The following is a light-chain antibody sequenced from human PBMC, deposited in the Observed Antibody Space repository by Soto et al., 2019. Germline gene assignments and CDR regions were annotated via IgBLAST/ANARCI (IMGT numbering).Light chain of an antibody. Sequence: DVVMTQSPLSLPVTLGQPASISCRSSQSLVSTDGNTYLNWYQQRPGQSPRRLIYKVSDRDAGVPARFSGSGSGTDFTLKLSRVEADDVAIYYCMQGTHWPFTFGQGTKLEIK. CDR2: KVS. J-gene: IGKJ2*01. CDR1: QSLVSTDGNTY. V-gene: IGKV2-30*01. CDR3: MQGTHWPFT.